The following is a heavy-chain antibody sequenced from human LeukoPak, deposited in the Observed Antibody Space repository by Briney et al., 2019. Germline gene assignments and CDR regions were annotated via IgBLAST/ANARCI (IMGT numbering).Heavy chain of an antibody. CDR2: IYYSGST. J-gene: IGHJ5*02. D-gene: IGHD3-10*01. CDR1: GGSISSYY. V-gene: IGHV4-59*08. CDR3: ARSTMVRGVLFDP. Sequence: SETLSLTCTVSGGSISSYYWSWIRQPPGKGLEWIGYIYYSGSTNYNPSLKSRVTISVDTSKNQFSLKLSSVTAADTAVYYCARSTMVRGVLFDPWGQGTLVTVSS.